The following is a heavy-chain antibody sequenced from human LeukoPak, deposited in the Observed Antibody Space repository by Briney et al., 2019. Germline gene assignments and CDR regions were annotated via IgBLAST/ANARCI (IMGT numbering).Heavy chain of an antibody. CDR3: ARLPLTERRHFEY. Sequence: PGGSLRLSCAASGFDFNDYWMSWVRQAPGKGLEWVANIKEHGSEKYYLESVKGRFTISRDNAWNSLYLQMNSLRAEDTAVYYCARLPLTERRHFEYWGQGTLVTVSS. D-gene: IGHD5-24*01. J-gene: IGHJ4*02. CDR1: GFDFNDYW. V-gene: IGHV3-7*05. CDR2: IKEHGSEK.